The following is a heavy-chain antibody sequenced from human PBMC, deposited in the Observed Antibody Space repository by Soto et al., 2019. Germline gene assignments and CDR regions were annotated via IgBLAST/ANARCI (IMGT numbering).Heavy chain of an antibody. V-gene: IGHV1-18*04. CDR2: ISTYNGNT. CDR3: ARYGYSSGWYLGTGMDV. CDR1: GYTFTEYG. D-gene: IGHD6-19*01. Sequence: VQLVQSGAEVKKPGASLKVSCKASGYTFTEYGITWVRQAPGQGLEWVGWISTYNGNTNDAQKLQGRVTMTTDTSTSTAYMELRSLRSDDTAMYYCARYGYSSGWYLGTGMDVWGQGTPVTVSS. J-gene: IGHJ6*02.